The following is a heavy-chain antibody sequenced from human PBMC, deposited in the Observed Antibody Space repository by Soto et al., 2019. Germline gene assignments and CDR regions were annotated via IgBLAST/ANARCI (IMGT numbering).Heavy chain of an antibody. CDR3: TGEVASGY. CDR2: ISRDGRTT. J-gene: IGHJ4*02. CDR1: GFTVSSYG. D-gene: IGHD2-8*02. V-gene: IGHV3-30*03. Sequence: QVQLEESGGGVVQPGRSLRLSCAVSGFTVSSYGMHWVRQAPGKGLEWVAVISRDGRTTFYADSVKGRFPISKDNSRNTLFLEMNSLRDDDMAVYYCTGEVASGYWGQGTLVTVSS.